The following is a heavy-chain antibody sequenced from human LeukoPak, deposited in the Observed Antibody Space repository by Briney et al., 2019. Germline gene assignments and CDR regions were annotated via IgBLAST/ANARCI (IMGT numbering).Heavy chain of an antibody. V-gene: IGHV3-33*01. CDR2: IWDDGSND. Sequence: GRSLRLSCAASGFTLSQYAMHWVRQAPGKGLEWVAAIWDDGSNDYYADSVKGRFTISRDNSKNTLSLQMNSLRAEDTAVYYCAREADCSGGSCYRGAFDIWGQGTMVTVSS. CDR1: GFTLSQYA. D-gene: IGHD2-15*01. CDR3: AREADCSGGSCYRGAFDI. J-gene: IGHJ3*02.